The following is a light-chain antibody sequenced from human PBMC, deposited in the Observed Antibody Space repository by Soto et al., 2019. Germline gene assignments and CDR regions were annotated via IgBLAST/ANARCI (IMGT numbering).Light chain of an antibody. CDR3: QQYQTYWT. CDR1: QSVSFW. V-gene: IGKV1-5*03. Sequence: DIQMTQSPSTLPASVGDRVTITFRASQSVSFWLAWYQQKPGKAPRLLIYKASHLESGVPSRFSGGGFGTEFTLTISSLQADDFATYYCQQYQTYWTFGQGTKVDIK. J-gene: IGKJ1*01. CDR2: KAS.